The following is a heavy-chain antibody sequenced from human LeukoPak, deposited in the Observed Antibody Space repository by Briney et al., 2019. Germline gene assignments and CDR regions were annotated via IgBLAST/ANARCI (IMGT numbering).Heavy chain of an antibody. CDR1: GFTLSSYA. V-gene: IGHV3-23*01. CDR3: AKAPTKEEEWLLLNYFDY. CDR2: ISGSGTRT. D-gene: IGHD3-22*01. Sequence: PGGSLRLSCVGSGFTLSSYAMSWVRQAPGKGREWVSAISGSGTRTYYADSVKGRFTISRDNSKNTLYLQMNSLRAEDTAVYYCAKAPTKEEEWLLLNYFDYWGQGTLVTVPS. J-gene: IGHJ4*02.